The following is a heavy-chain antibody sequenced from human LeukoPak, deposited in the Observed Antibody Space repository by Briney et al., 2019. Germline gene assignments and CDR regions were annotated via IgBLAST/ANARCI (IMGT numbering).Heavy chain of an antibody. V-gene: IGHV7-4-1*02. CDR1: GYTFTSYA. CDR2: INTNTGNP. CDR3: AREAENCSSTSCYVDY. J-gene: IGHJ4*02. D-gene: IGHD2-2*01. Sequence: ASVKVSCTASGYTFTSYAMNWVRQAPGQGLEWMGWINTNTGNPTYAQGFTGRFVFSLDTSVSTAYLQISSLKAEDTAVYYCAREAENCSSTSCYVDYWGQGTLVTVSS.